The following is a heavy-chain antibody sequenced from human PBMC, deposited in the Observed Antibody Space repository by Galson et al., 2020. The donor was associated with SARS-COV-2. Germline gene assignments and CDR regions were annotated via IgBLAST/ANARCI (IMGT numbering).Heavy chain of an antibody. CDR3: ARKRGHNYGEREFDY. Sequence: ASVKVSCKASGYIYTNFQLHWVRQATGQGPEWMGWVNPNTGNRGYGQKFQGRVAMTRNISMTTVYMELSSLTSDDTAVYYCARKRGHNYGEREFDYWGQGTLVTVSS. CDR2: VNPNTGNR. D-gene: IGHD1-1*01. V-gene: IGHV1-8*01. CDR1: GYIYTNFQ. J-gene: IGHJ4*02.